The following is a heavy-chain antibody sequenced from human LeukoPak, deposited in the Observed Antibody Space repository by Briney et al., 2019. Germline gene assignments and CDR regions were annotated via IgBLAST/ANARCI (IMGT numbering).Heavy chain of an antibody. CDR3: AALARDY. V-gene: IGHV3-53*01. J-gene: IGHJ4*02. Sequence: GGSVSLFCAASGFIVSSNYTTWVRQAPGEWLEWVSVIHNDGSTYYTDSVKGRFTISRDNSKNTLYLQMNSLRVEDTAVYYCAALARDYWGQGTLVTVSS. D-gene: IGHD3-3*02. CDR1: GFIVSSNY. CDR2: IHNDGST.